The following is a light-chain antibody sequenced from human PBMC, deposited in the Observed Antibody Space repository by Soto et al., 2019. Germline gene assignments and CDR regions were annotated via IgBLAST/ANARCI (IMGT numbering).Light chain of an antibody. J-gene: IGKJ1*01. CDR2: AAS. CDR1: QSVTNNY. Sequence: EVVLTQSPGTVSLSPGERATLSCRASQSVTNNYLAWYQQKAGQAPRLLIYAASSRATGIPDRFSGSGSGTDFTLSISRLEPEDFAVYYCQQYGNSITWSLGHGTKVEIK. V-gene: IGKV3-20*01. CDR3: QQYGNSITWS.